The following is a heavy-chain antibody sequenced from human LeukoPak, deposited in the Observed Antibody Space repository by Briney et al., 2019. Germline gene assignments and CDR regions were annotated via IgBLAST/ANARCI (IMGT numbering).Heavy chain of an antibody. V-gene: IGHV4-31*03. CDR3: SRGLDSRKLGY. CDR1: GAAFNSDDQY. CDR2: IHPSGML. J-gene: IGHJ4*02. Sequence: PSETLSLTCTVSGAAFNSDDQYWNWNRQSPGKGLEWIGSIHPSGMLYNNPSLERRVTMSRDTSKNQFSLNLNSVTAADTAVYFCSRGLDSRKLGYWGQGILVTVSS. D-gene: IGHD3-22*01.